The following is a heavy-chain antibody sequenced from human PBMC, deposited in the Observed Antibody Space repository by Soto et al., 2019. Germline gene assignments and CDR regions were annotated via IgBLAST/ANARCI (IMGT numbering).Heavy chain of an antibody. CDR3: ARGTPGSWLFSYYYYYGMDV. CDR2: IWYDGSNK. J-gene: IGHJ6*02. D-gene: IGHD3-22*01. CDR1: GFTFSSYG. V-gene: IGHV3-33*01. Sequence: QVQLVESGGGVVQPGRSLRLSCAASGFTFSSYGMHWVRQAPGKGLEWVAVIWYDGSNKYYADSVKGRFTISRDNSKNTLYLQMNSLRDEDTAVYYCARGTPGSWLFSYYYYYGMDVWGQGTTVTVSS.